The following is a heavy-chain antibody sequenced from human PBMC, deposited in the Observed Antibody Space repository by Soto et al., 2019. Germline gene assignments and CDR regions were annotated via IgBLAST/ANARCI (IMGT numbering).Heavy chain of an antibody. Sequence: QVQLQQWGAGLLKPSETLSLTCAVYGGSFSGYYWSWIRQPPGKGLEWIGEINHSGSTNYNPSLKSRVTISVDTSKNQFSLKLSSVTAADTAVYYCARGTLYGGNPRVGYFDYWGQGTLVTVSS. CDR1: GGSFSGYY. J-gene: IGHJ4*02. V-gene: IGHV4-34*01. CDR2: INHSGST. CDR3: ARGTLYGGNPRVGYFDY. D-gene: IGHD4-17*01.